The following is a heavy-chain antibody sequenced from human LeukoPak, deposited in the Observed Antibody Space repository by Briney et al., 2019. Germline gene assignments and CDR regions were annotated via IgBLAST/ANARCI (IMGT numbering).Heavy chain of an antibody. CDR2: ISGSGGST. V-gene: IGHV3-23*01. Sequence: GGSLRLSCAASGFTFSSYAMSWVRQAPGKGLEWVSAISGSGGSTYYADSVKGRFTISRDNSKNTLYLQMNSLRAEDTAVYYCAKESGDDSSGYYEVFDYWGQGTLVTVSS. J-gene: IGHJ4*02. D-gene: IGHD3-22*01. CDR3: AKESGDDSSGYYEVFDY. CDR1: GFTFSSYA.